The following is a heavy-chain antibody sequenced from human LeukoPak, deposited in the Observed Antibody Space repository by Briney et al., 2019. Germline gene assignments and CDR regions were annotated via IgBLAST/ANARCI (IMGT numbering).Heavy chain of an antibody. J-gene: IGHJ4*02. CDR2: IHYSGST. D-gene: IGHD6-19*01. CDR1: GGTISSYY. Sequence: SETLSLTCTVSGGTISSYYWNWIRQPPGKGLEWIGYIHYSGSTKYNPSLKSRVTISVDTSRNQFSLKLSSVTAADTAVYYCARWYSSGWAFDYWGQGTLDTVSS. V-gene: IGHV4-59*08. CDR3: ARWYSSGWAFDY.